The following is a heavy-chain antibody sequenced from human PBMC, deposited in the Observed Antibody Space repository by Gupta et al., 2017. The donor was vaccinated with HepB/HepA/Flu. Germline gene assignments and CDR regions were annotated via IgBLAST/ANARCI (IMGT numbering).Heavy chain of an antibody. J-gene: IGHJ3*01. D-gene: IGHD3-22*01. CDR2: ISDSGTRT. V-gene: IGHV3-23*01. CDR1: GFTFRTFA. CDR3: AREGVGYYDSSGYYEGFDV. Sequence: QLLESGGGLVQPGGSLRLSCTASGFTFRTFALSWVRQAPRKGLEWVSAISDSGTRTFYSDSVKGRFTISRDKSKNMVYLQMNSLRADDTAVYYCAREGVGYYDSSGYYEGFDVWGQGTLVTVSS.